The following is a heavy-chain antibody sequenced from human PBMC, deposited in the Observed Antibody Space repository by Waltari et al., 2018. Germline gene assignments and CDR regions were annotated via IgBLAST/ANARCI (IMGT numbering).Heavy chain of an antibody. Sequence: QITLRESGPTLLKPTQTLTLTCTFSGFSLTTSGVAVGWIRKPPGKALEWLALIYWNDDKRYSPSLESRLTITKDTSRNQVVLTMTNVDPVDTATYFCAHSRSPFYYYYYYMDVWGTGTTVTVSS. CDR2: IYWNDDK. J-gene: IGHJ6*03. CDR3: AHSRSPFYYYYYYMDV. V-gene: IGHV2-5*01. CDR1: GFSLTTSGVA.